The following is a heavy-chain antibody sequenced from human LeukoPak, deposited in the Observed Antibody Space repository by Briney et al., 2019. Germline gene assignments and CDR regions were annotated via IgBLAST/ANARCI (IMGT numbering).Heavy chain of an antibody. CDR1: GFTFSSYS. V-gene: IGHV3-21*04. J-gene: IGHJ4*02. Sequence: SGGSLRLSCAASGFTFSSYSINWVRQAPGKGLEWVSSISSSYIYYADSVKGRFTISRDNAKNSLYLQMNSLRAEDTAVYYCAKSGLSKFDYWGQGTLVTVSS. CDR3: AKSGLSKFDY. CDR2: ISSSYI. D-gene: IGHD3-10*01.